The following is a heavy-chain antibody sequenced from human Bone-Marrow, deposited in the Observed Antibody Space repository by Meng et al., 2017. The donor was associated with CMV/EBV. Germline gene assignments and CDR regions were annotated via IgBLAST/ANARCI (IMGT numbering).Heavy chain of an antibody. D-gene: IGHD3-3*01. J-gene: IGHJ4*02. Sequence: SEPLSLTCTVSGYSISSGYYWGWIRQPPGKGLEWIGSIYHSESTYYNPSLKSRVTISVDTSTNQFSLKLSSVTAADTAVYYCALYDFWSGYYTWGQGTLVTVSS. CDR1: GYSISSGYY. CDR2: IYHSEST. CDR3: ALYDFWSGYYT. V-gene: IGHV4-38-2*02.